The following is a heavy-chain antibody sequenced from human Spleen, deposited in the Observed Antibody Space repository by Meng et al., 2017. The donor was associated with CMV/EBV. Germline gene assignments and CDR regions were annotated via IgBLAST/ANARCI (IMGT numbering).Heavy chain of an antibody. CDR3: ARDIDYYDSSGYPWD. V-gene: IGHV1-18*01. CDR2: IGGYNAKT. CDR1: GYTFSSYG. Sequence: ASVKVSCKASGYTFSSYGISWVRQAPGQGLEWMGWIGGYNAKTNYKQKFQGRVTMTIDTSTRTAYMELRSLRSDDTAVYYCARDIDYYDSSGYPWDWGQGTLVTVSS. J-gene: IGHJ4*02. D-gene: IGHD3-22*01.